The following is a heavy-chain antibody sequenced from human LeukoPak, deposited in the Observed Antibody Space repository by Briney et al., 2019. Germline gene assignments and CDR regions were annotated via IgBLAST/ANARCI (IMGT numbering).Heavy chain of an antibody. CDR1: GFTFSKYW. V-gene: IGHV3-74*01. CDR2: INTDGTVT. CDR3: ARDPDCSSTSCYSSKVDP. D-gene: IGHD2-2*01. J-gene: IGHJ5*02. Sequence: PGGSLRLSCAASGFTFSKYWMLWVRQAPGKGLESVSRINTDGTVTTYADSVKGRFTISRDNAKNSLYLQMNSLRAEDTAVYYCARDPDCSSTSCYSSKVDPWGQGTLVTVSS.